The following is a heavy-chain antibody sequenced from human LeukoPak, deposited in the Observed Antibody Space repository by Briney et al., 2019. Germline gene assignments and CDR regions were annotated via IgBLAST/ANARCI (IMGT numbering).Heavy chain of an antibody. CDR1: GFTFSTYA. CDR2: ISGNAGST. J-gene: IGHJ4*02. V-gene: IGHV3-23*01. Sequence: GGSLRLSCAASGFTFSTYAMSWVRQAPGKELEWVSTISGNAGSTYYADSVKGRFTISRDNSKNTLYLQMNSLRAEDTAVYYCANDGRLSGSYGDLDYWGQGTLVTVSS. CDR3: ANDGRLSGSYGDLDY. D-gene: IGHD1-26*01.